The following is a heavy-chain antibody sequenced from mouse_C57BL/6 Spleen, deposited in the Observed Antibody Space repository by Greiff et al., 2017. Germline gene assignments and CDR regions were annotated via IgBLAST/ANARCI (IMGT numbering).Heavy chain of an antibody. D-gene: IGHD1-1*01. V-gene: IGHV1-53*01. CDR1: GYTFTSYW. CDR3: ARRIYYGSSRDWYFDV. J-gene: IGHJ1*03. Sequence: QVQLQQPGTELVKPGASVKLSCKASGYTFTSYWMHWVKQRPGQGLEWIGNINPSNGGTNYNEKFKSKATLTVDKSSSPAYMQLSSLTSEDSAVYYCARRIYYGSSRDWYFDVWGTGTTVTVSS. CDR2: INPSNGGT.